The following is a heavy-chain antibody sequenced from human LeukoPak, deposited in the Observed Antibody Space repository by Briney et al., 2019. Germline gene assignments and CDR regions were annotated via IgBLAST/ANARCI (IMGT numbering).Heavy chain of an antibody. CDR2: LNPNSGNT. V-gene: IGHV1-8*01. CDR1: GYSFTSYD. CDR3: ARMTASGRDNWFDP. D-gene: IGHD5-18*01. Sequence: GSVTVSCKASGYSFTSYDINWVRQAPGQGLEWMGWLNPNSGNTGYAQKFQDRVTITRNTSINTAYMEMSSLRSEDTAVYYCARMTASGRDNWFDPWGQGTLVTVSS. J-gene: IGHJ5*02.